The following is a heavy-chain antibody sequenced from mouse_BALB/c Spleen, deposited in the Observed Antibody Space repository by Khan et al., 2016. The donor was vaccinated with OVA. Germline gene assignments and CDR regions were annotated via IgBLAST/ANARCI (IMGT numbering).Heavy chain of an antibody. J-gene: IGHJ3*01. CDR2: IDPAIGNT. CDR1: GFKIKDTY. V-gene: IGHV14-3*02. CDR3: VSPNCFVY. Sequence: VQLQQSGAELVKPGASVKLSCTASGFKIKDTYMHWVKQRPEQGLEWIGRIDPAIGNTQYDPKFQDKATIAADTSSNTSYLQLSSLTSEDTAVYYCVSPNCFVYWGQGTLVTVSA.